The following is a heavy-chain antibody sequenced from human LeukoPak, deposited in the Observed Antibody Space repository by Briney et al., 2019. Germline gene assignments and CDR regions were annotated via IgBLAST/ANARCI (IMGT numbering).Heavy chain of an antibody. Sequence: QTGGSLRLSCAASGFTFSSYGMPWVRQAPGKGLEWVAVIWYDGSNKYYADSVKGRFTISRDNSKNTLYLQMNSLRAEDTAVYYCASSPMNEYEYYFDYWGQGTLVTVSS. V-gene: IGHV3-33*01. J-gene: IGHJ4*02. CDR2: IWYDGSNK. CDR1: GFTFSSYG. D-gene: IGHD1-1*01. CDR3: ASSPMNEYEYYFDY.